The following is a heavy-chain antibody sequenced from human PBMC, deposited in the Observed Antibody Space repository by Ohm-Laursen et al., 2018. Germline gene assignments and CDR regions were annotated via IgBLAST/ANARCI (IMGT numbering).Heavy chain of an antibody. J-gene: IGHJ4*02. V-gene: IGHV1-2*02. CDR2: INSNSGGT. Sequence: SVKVSCKASGYTFTGYYMHWVRQAPGQGLEWMGWINSNSGGTNFAQKFQGRVTMTRDTSINTAYMELSRLSSDDTAVYYCARDAAADYVWGTYDYWGQGTLVTVSS. CDR3: ARDAAADYVWGTYDY. D-gene: IGHD3-16*01. CDR1: GYTFTGYY.